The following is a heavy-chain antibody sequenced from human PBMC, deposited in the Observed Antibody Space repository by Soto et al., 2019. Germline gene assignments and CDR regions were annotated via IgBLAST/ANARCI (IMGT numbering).Heavy chain of an antibody. CDR2: VAYNGDT. CDR3: AKTRDTIVPSGTRTFDY. V-gene: IGHV3-23*01. J-gene: IGHJ4*02. CDR1: GFTFSDYA. D-gene: IGHD2-2*01. Sequence: GGSLRLSCEASGFTFSDYAMTWVRQAPGKGLEWVSTVAYNGDTYSPDSVKGRFTISRDNSRNTVTLRMTSLRDEDTAVYFCAKTRDTIVPSGTRTFDYWGQGTLVTVSS.